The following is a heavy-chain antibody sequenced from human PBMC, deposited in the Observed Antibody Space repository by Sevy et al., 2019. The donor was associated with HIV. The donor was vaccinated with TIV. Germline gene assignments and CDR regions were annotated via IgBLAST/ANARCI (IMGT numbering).Heavy chain of an antibody. CDR2: ILHSGTT. D-gene: IGHD3-10*01. Sequence: SETLSLTCTVSGYSISSGYFWGWIRQPPGKGLEWIGTILHSGTTYYHPSLNSRVNISVDTSNNQFSLKLDSVTAADTAVYYCARVFPGVRGVGGNYWDQGTLVTVSS. CDR1: GYSISSGYF. V-gene: IGHV4-38-2*02. CDR3: ARVFPGVRGVGGNY. J-gene: IGHJ4*02.